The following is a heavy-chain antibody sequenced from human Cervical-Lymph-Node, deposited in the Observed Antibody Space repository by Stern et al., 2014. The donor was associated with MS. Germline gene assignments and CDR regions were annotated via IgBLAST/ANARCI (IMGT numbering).Heavy chain of an antibody. CDR1: GGSISSSSYY. D-gene: IGHD6-6*01. CDR2: IYYSGST. V-gene: IGHV4-39*01. Sequence: QVQLQESGPGLVKPSETLSLTCTVSGGSISSSSYYWGWIRQPPGKGLEWIGSIYYSGSTYYNPSLKSRVTISVDTSKNQFSLKLSSVTAADTAVYYCARHQVAWAARLGHFDYWGQGTLVTVSS. J-gene: IGHJ4*02. CDR3: ARHQVAWAARLGHFDY.